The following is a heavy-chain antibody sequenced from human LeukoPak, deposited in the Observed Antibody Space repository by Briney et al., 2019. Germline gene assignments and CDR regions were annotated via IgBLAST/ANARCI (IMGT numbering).Heavy chain of an antibody. Sequence: SETLSLTCTISGASIDSYYWSWIRQPPGKGLEWIGYIYYRGTTNYNPSLRRRVTISVDTSKSQFSLKLSSVTAADTAVYYCARDLSQSGYADYWGQGTLVTVSS. V-gene: IGHV4-59*01. CDR2: IYYRGTT. CDR1: GASIDSYY. CDR3: ARDLSQSGYADY. D-gene: IGHD3-3*01. J-gene: IGHJ4*02.